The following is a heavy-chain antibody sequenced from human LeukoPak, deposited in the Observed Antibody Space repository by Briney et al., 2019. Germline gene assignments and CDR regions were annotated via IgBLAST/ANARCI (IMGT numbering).Heavy chain of an antibody. CDR3: ATTVTKIYYYYYGMDV. V-gene: IGHV1-2*02. D-gene: IGHD4-17*01. CDR2: INPNSGGT. Sequence: ASVKVSCKASGGTFSAYTFSWVRQAPGQGLEWMGWINPNSGGTNYAQKFQGRVTMTRDTSISTAYMELSRLRSDDTAVYYCATTVTKIYYYYYGMDVWGQGTTVTVSS. J-gene: IGHJ6*02. CDR1: GGTFSAYT.